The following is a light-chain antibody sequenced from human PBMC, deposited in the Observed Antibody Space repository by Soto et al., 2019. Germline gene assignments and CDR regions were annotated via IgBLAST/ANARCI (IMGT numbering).Light chain of an antibody. Sequence: EIVLTQSPGTLSLSPGERATLSCRASQSVSSSYLAWYQQKPGQAPRLLIYAASTRATGIPDRFSGSGSGTDFTLTISRLEPEDFAVYYCQQYGSSFFGGGTKVEIK. J-gene: IGKJ4*01. CDR1: QSVSSSY. V-gene: IGKV3-20*01. CDR3: QQYGSSF. CDR2: AAS.